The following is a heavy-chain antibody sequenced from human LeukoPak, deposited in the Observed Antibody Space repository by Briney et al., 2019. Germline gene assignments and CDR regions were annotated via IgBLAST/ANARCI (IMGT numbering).Heavy chain of an antibody. CDR1: GGSISSYY. V-gene: IGHV4-59*01. J-gene: IGHJ4*02. D-gene: IGHD3-22*01. CDR3: ARSMIGGFDY. CDR2: IYYSGST. Sequence: PSETLSLTCTVSGGSISSYYWSWTRQPPGKGLEWIGYIYYSGSTNYNPSLKSRVTISVDTSKNQFSLKLSSVTAADTAVYYCARSMIGGFDYWGQGTLVTVSS.